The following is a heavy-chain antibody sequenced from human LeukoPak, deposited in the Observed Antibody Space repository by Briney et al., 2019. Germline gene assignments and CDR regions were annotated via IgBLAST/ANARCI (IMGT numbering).Heavy chain of an antibody. CDR1: GFNFSIYW. J-gene: IGHJ4*02. CDR3: VRLIYTGDY. V-gene: IGHV3-7*01. D-gene: IGHD3-16*01. Sequence: GGSLRLSCTASGFNFSIYWMAWVRQAPGKGPEWVANINQAGSADYYVDSVEGRFTISRDNAKNSLYLQMNSLRAEDTAVYFCVRLIYTGDYWGQGTLVTVSS. CDR2: INQAGSAD.